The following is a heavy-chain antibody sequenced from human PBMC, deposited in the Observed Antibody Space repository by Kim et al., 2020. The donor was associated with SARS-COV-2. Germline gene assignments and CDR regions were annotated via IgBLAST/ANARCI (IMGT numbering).Heavy chain of an antibody. D-gene: IGHD6-19*01. CDR1: GFNFSNYA. CDR2: VNNRGNP. J-gene: IGHJ4*02. V-gene: IGHV3-23*01. CDR3: AKDHPSSGWPTFDY. Sequence: GGSLRLSCSATGFNFSNYAMSWVRQAQGKGPEWVAAVNNRGNPYYADSVRGRFTVSRDNTKNTLSLQMTSLRAEDTALYYCAKDHPSSGWPTFDYWGQGTQVTVSS.